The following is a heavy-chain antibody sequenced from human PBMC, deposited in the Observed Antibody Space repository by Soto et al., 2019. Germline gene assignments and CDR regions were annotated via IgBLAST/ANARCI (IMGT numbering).Heavy chain of an antibody. CDR2: ISYSGNT. CDR1: GDSTSNYY. CDR3: ACLRGKRGSPIDY. J-gene: IGHJ4*02. Sequence: SETLSLTYIISGDSTSNYYWSWIRQSPGKGLEWIGYISYSGNTNYNPSLKSRVTISVDTSKDQLSLKVTSVTAADTAMYYCACLRGKRGSPIDYWGQGTQVT. V-gene: IGHV4-59*01. D-gene: IGHD2-15*01.